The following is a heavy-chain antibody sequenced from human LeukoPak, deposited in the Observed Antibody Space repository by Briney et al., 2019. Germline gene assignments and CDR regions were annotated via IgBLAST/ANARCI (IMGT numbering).Heavy chain of an antibody. Sequence: GASVKVSCKASGYTFISYGISWVRQAPGQGLEWMGWISAYNGNRNYVQKLQGRVAMTTDTSTSTAYMELRSLRSEDTAVYYCAATYYYARAPDYWGQGTLVTVSS. CDR3: AATYYYARAPDY. CDR2: ISAYNGNR. D-gene: IGHD3-10*01. J-gene: IGHJ4*02. CDR1: GYTFISYG. V-gene: IGHV1-18*01.